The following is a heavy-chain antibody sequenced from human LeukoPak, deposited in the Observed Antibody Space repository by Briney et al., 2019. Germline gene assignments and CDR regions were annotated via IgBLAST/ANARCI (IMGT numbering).Heavy chain of an antibody. Sequence: ASVKVSCKASGYTFTCYYIHWVRQAPGQGVEWMALLIPNRVSTTYAQNFHGRPTMTTTTSISSAYMELSRLTSDHPAVYYCARESSGSYYGDYWGQGTLVTVSS. CDR2: LIPNRVST. CDR1: GYTFTCYY. V-gene: IGHV1-2*02. J-gene: IGHJ4*02. D-gene: IGHD1-26*01. CDR3: ARESSGSYYGDY.